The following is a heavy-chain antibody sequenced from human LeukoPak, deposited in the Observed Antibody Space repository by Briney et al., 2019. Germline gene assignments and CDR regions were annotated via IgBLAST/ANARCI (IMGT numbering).Heavy chain of an antibody. D-gene: IGHD5-18*01. CDR1: GYTFTSYY. V-gene: IGHV1-46*01. Sequence: GASAKVSCKASGYTFTSYYLHWVRQAPGHGLEWMGVINPSGGRTSYAPKFQGRVTMSRDMSTSTVYMELSSLRSEDTAVYYCARDEGYSYGYSPGIWGQGTLVTVSS. CDR3: ARDEGYSYGYSPGI. J-gene: IGHJ4*02. CDR2: INPSGGRT.